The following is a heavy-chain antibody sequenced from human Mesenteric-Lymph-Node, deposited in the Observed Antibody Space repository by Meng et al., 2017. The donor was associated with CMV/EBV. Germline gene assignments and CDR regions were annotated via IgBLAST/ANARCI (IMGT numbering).Heavy chain of an antibody. CDR1: GGSISGYY. V-gene: IGHV4-59*01. D-gene: IGHD6-13*01. J-gene: IGHJ6*02. CDR2: ISYSGST. CDR3: ARDTGYSNSDV. Sequence: GSLRLSCTVSGGSISGYYWSWIRQPPGKGLEWIGYISYSGSTNYNPSLKSRVTISVDTSKNQFSLRLSSVTAADTGVYYCARDTGYSNSDVWGQGTTVTVSS.